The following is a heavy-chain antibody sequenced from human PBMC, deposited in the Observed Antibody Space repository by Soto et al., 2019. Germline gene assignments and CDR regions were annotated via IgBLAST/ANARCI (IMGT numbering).Heavy chain of an antibody. CDR2: LSASGSRT. D-gene: IGHD3-3*01. Sequence: PGGSLRLSCEGTGFTFSSYAMNCVRQVPGKGLEGVAGLSASGSRTFYAESVKGRFTISRDNFKTTVFLQMDSLRAEDAALYFCAKSHKVLVKIESWGQGT. J-gene: IGHJ4*02. CDR1: GFTFSSYA. CDR3: AKSHKVLVKIES. V-gene: IGHV3-23*01.